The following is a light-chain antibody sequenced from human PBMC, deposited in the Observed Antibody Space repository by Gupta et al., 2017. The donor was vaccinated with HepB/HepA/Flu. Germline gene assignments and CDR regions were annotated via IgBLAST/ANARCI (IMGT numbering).Light chain of an antibody. Sequence: QSLLTQPPSVSGAPGHRVTTSCTGSSSIIGAGYDVHWYQQIPGTAPKLLSSVNSNRPSGVSDRFSGSKSGTSASLAITGLQAVDEADYDCQSYDSTLSGSVFGGGTKLTVL. J-gene: IGLJ3*02. CDR2: VNS. CDR1: SSIIGAGYD. V-gene: IGLV1-40*01. CDR3: QSYDSTLSGSV.